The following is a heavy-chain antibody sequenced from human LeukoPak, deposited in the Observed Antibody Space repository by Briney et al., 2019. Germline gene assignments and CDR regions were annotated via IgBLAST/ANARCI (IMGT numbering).Heavy chain of an antibody. CDR3: AREKYSSSSALDYFDY. Sequence: SETLSLTCTVSGGSISSYYWSWIREPPGKGLEWIGYIYYSGSTNYNPSLKSRVTISVDTSKNQFSLKLSSVTAADTAVYYCAREKYSSSSALDYFDYWGQGTLVTVSS. V-gene: IGHV4-59*01. D-gene: IGHD6-6*01. J-gene: IGHJ4*02. CDR1: GGSISSYY. CDR2: IYYSGST.